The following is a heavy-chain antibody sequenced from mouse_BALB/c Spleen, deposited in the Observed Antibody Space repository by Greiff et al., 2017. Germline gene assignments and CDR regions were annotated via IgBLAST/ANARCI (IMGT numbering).Heavy chain of an antibody. CDR2: IYWDDDK. CDR3: ARDYYGSSPFDY. J-gene: IGHJ2*01. Sequence: QVTLKVSGPGILQPSQTLSLTCSFSGFSLSTFGMGVSWIRQPSGKGLEWLAHIYWDDDKHYNPSLKSRLTISKDTSNNQVFLKITTVDTADTATYYCARDYYGSSPFDYWGQGTTRTVSS. V-gene: IGHV8-13*01. D-gene: IGHD1-1*01. CDR1: GFSLSTFGMG.